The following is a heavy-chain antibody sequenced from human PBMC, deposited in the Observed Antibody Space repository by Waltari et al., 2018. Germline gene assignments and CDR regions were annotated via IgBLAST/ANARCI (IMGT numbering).Heavy chain of an antibody. V-gene: IGHV1-3*01. CDR3: AREGIAARTRSDAFDI. CDR1: GYTFTSYA. CDR2: INAGNGNT. D-gene: IGHD6-6*01. Sequence: QVQLVQSGAEVKKPGASVKVTGKASGYTFTSYARHWVRQAPGQRREWMGWINAGNGNTECTQNFPGIVTITSDTSTSTAYMALSRLMSDDTAVYYCAREGIAARTRSDAFDIWGQGTMVTVSS. J-gene: IGHJ3*02.